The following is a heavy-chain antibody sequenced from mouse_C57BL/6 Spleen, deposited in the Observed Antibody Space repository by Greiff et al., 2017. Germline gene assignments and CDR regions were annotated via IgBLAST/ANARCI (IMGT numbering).Heavy chain of an antibody. D-gene: IGHD1-2*01. J-gene: IGHJ2*01. V-gene: IGHV1-82*01. CDR1: GYAFSSSW. CDR2: IYPGDGDT. Sequence: QVQLQQSGPELVKPGASVKISCKASGYAFSSSWMNWVKQRPGKGLEWIGRIYPGDGDTNYNGKFKGKATLTADKSSSTAYMQLSSLTSEDSAVYFCASNFMYYFDYWGQGTTLTVSS. CDR3: ASNFMYYFDY.